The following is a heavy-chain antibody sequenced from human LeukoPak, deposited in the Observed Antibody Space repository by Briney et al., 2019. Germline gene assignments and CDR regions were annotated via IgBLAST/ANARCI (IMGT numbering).Heavy chain of an antibody. V-gene: IGHV3-23*01. CDR2: ISGSGDST. CDR1: GFTFSTYA. Sequence: TGGSLRLSCAASGFTFSTYAMSWVRQAPGKGLEWVSGISGSGDSTYYADSVKGRFTISRDNSKSTLYLQMNSLRAEDTAVYYCAKATYGYVLGAFDIWGQGTMVTVSS. CDR3: AKATYGYVLGAFDI. J-gene: IGHJ3*02. D-gene: IGHD3-16*01.